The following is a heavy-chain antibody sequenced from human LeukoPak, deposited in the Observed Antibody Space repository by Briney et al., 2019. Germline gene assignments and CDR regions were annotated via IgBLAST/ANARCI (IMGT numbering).Heavy chain of an antibody. Sequence: SYTLSLTRILSVASVRKGGQHWTWIPPPPGKALEGIGYNQYSRKSYYHPSLQSRLTLTVDTSKNQFSLRLSSVTAADTAVYYCVREGDVWTEPPDWGRGILVNVSS. V-gene: IGHV4-31*03. CDR1: VASVRKGGQH. D-gene: IGHD3/OR15-3a*01. CDR3: VREGDVWTEPPD. J-gene: IGHJ4*02. CDR2: NQYSRKS.